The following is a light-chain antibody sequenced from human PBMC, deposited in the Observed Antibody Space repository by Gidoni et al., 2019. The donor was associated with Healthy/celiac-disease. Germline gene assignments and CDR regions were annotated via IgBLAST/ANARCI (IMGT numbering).Light chain of an antibody. CDR3: QQYGSSPPRLT. Sequence: EIVLTQSPGTLSLSPGERATLSCRASQSVSSSYLAWYQQKPGQAPRLLTYGASSRATGIPDRFSGSGSGTDFTLTISRLEPEDFAVYYCQQYGSSPPRLTFGGGTKVEIK. CDR1: QSVSSSY. CDR2: GAS. V-gene: IGKV3-20*01. J-gene: IGKJ4*01.